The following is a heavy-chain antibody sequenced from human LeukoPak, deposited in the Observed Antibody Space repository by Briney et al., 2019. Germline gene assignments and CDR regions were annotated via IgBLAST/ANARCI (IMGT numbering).Heavy chain of an antibody. Sequence: GRCLRPACSAAALTFSSNETNWGRQAPGEGSGWVSYITSSGGTVYYADPGKGRFTISRDNAKNALYLQMHSPRAEDTAVYYCRPATGYYYYGMDVWGQGTTVTVSS. CDR1: ALTFSSNE. CDR3: RPATGYYYYGMDV. V-gene: IGHV3-48*03. CDR2: ITSSGGTV. J-gene: IGHJ6*02. D-gene: IGHD1-26*01.